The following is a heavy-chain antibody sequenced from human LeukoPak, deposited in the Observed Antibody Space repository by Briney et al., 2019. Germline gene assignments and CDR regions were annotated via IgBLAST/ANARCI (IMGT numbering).Heavy chain of an antibody. CDR3: ARPPYDSSGYYYHFDY. D-gene: IGHD3-22*01. Sequence: SETLSLTCTVSGGSISSSSYYWGWIRQPPGKGLEWIGSIYYSGSTYYNPSLKSRVTISVDTSKNQFSLKLSSVTAADTAVYYCARPPYDSSGYYYHFDYWGQGTLVTVSS. V-gene: IGHV4-39*01. CDR2: IYYSGST. CDR1: GGSISSSSYY. J-gene: IGHJ4*02.